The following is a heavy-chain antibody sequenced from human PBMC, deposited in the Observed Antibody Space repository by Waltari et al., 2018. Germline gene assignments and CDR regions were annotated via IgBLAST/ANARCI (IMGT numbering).Heavy chain of an antibody. V-gene: IGHV4-4*02. Sequence: QVQLQESGPAVVKPSETLSLTCAVSGGSISSSNWWSWIRQSPGKGLEWIGGIYGSGGSTEYNPSLKSRVTISKDTSKNQFSLKLSSVTAADTAVYYCASPPYDSGISLPSLDVWGRGVLVTVSS. J-gene: IGHJ4*02. D-gene: IGHD3-22*01. CDR1: GGSISSSNW. CDR2: IYGSGGST. CDR3: ASPPYDSGISLPSLDV.